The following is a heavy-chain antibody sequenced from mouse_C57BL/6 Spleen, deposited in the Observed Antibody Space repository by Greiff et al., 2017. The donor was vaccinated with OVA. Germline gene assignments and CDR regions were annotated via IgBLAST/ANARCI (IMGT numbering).Heavy chain of an antibody. V-gene: IGHV1-26*01. CDR3: ATNWDLYFDY. CDR2: INPNNGGT. CDR1: GYTFTDYY. Sequence: EVQLQQSGPELVKPGASVKISCKASGYTFTDYYMNWVKQSHGKSLEWIGDINPNNGGTSYNQKFKGKATLTVDKSSSPAYMELRSLTSEDSAVYYWATNWDLYFDYWGKGTTLTVSS. J-gene: IGHJ2*01. D-gene: IGHD4-1*01.